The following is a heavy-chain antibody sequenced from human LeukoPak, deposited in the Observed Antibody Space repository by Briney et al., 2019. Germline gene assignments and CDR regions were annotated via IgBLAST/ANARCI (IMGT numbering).Heavy chain of an antibody. CDR2: TFYRSQWYN. CDR3: AREEAGTYGFEY. D-gene: IGHD3-10*01. CDR1: GDSVSSNSGA. Sequence: SQTLSLTCAIFGDSVSSNSGAWNWIRQSPSRGLEWLGRTFYRSQWYNDYAVSVKGRIAINPDTSKNQFSLQLNSVTPEDTAVYYCAREEAGTYGFEYWGQGTLVTVSS. J-gene: IGHJ4*02. V-gene: IGHV6-1*01.